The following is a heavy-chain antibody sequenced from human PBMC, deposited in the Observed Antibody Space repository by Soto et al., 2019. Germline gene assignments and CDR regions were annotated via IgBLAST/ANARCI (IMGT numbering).Heavy chain of an antibody. V-gene: IGHV1-46*01. D-gene: IGHD2-21*02. J-gene: IGHJ4*02. Sequence: QVQLVQSGAEVKKPGASVKVSCKASGDTFTDYYIHWVRQAPGQGLEWMGTVNPSGGHTTYAQHFLGRMTMTRDTSTSTHYMELTSLTSEDTAVYYCARGGPVVVVTAALDYWGQGTLVTVSS. CDR2: VNPSGGHT. CDR1: GDTFTDYY. CDR3: ARGGPVVVVTAALDY.